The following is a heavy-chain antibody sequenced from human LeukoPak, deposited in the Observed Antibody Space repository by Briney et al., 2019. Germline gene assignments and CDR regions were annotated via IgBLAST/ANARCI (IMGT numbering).Heavy chain of an antibody. D-gene: IGHD1-26*01. J-gene: IGHJ4*02. CDR2: INPNSGGT. CDR1: GYTFTGYY. Sequence: ASVKVSCKASGYTFTGYYMHWVRQAPGQGLEWMGRINPNSGGTNSAQTFQGRVTMTRDTSISTAYMELSRLRSDDTAVYYCARERTVAGMVAPRRSFGFYYWGQGTLVTVSS. CDR3: ARERTVAGMVAPRRSFGFYY. V-gene: IGHV1-2*06.